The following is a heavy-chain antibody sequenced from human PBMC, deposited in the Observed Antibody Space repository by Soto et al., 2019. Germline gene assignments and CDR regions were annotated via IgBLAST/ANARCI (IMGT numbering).Heavy chain of an antibody. CDR3: AKESGDYPYYYYGMDV. CDR2: ISYDGSNK. Sequence: GGSLRLSCAASGFTLSSYGMHWVRQAPGKGLEWVAVISYDGSNKYYADSVKGRFTISRDNSKNTLYLQMNSLRAEDTAVYYCAKESGDYPYYYYGMDVWGQGTTVTVSS. J-gene: IGHJ6*02. CDR1: GFTLSSYG. D-gene: IGHD4-17*01. V-gene: IGHV3-30*18.